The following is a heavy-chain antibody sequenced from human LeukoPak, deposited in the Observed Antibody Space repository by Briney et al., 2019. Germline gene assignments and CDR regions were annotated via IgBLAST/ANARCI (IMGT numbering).Heavy chain of an antibody. D-gene: IGHD1-26*01. Sequence: PSLTLSLTCTVSSGSISSSSYYWGWLCQPPGKGLLWSACIYSNGTTYYNPSLKSRITISVDTSKNRFSLKLSSVTAADTAVYYCARHRRGTYYSAFDIWGQGTMVTVST. J-gene: IGHJ3*02. CDR3: ARHRRGTYYSAFDI. CDR2: IYSNGTT. CDR1: SGSISSSSYY. V-gene: IGHV4-39*01.